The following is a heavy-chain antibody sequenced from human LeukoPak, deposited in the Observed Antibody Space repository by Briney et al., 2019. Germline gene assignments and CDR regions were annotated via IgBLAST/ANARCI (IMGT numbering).Heavy chain of an antibody. CDR1: GFTFDDYG. D-gene: IGHD1-1*01. Sequence: GGSLRLSCAASGFTFDDYGMSWVRQAPGKGLEWVSGINWNGGSTGYADSVKGRFTISRDNSKNTLYLQMNSLRAEDTAVYYCAKDQPRTGMLYFDYWGQGTLVTVSS. CDR2: INWNGGST. J-gene: IGHJ4*02. V-gene: IGHV3-20*04. CDR3: AKDQPRTGMLYFDY.